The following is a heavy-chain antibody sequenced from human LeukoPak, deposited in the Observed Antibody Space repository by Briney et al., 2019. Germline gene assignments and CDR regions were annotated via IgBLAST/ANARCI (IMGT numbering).Heavy chain of an antibody. D-gene: IGHD3-10*01. CDR1: GFTFSGSA. J-gene: IGHJ3*02. CDR3: AIRAGEEDAFDI. Sequence: PGGSLRLSCAASGFTFSGSAMHWVRQASGKGLEWVGRIRSKANSYATAYAASVKGRFTISRDDSKNTAYLQMNSLKTEDTAVYYCAIRAGEEDAFDIWGQGTMVTVSS. CDR2: IRSKANSYAT. V-gene: IGHV3-73*01.